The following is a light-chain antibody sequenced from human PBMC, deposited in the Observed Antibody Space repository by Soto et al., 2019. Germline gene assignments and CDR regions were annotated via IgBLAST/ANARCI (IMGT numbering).Light chain of an antibody. Sequence: QSVLTQPASVSGSPGQSITISCTGTSSDVGGYNYVSWYQQHPGKAPKLMIYEVSNRPSGVSNRFSGSKSGNTASLTISGFQAEDEADYYCSSYTCSSTLGVFGGGTKVTVL. V-gene: IGLV2-14*01. CDR1: SSDVGGYNY. CDR3: SSYTCSSTLGV. J-gene: IGLJ2*01. CDR2: EVS.